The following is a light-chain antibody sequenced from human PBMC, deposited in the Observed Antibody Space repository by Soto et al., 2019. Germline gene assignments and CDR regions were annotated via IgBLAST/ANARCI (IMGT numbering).Light chain of an antibody. CDR2: DVS. Sequence: QSALTQPASVSGSPGPSITISCTGTSSDVGGYNFVSWYQQHPGKAPKLMIYDVSYRPSGVSNRFSGSKSGNTASLTISGLQAEDEADYYCSSYTSSSTLVVFGGGTKVTVL. CDR3: SSYTSSSTLVV. V-gene: IGLV2-14*01. CDR1: SSDVGGYNF. J-gene: IGLJ2*01.